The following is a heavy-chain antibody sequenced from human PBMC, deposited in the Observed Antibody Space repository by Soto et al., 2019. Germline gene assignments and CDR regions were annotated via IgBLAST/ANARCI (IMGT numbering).Heavy chain of an antibody. D-gene: IGHD6-19*01. CDR3: ARGSAWSGTNWFDP. CDR1: GGYINNYC. Sequence: SETLSLTCPVSGGYINNYCLSWIRKPPGKGLEWIGYVYHSGSTSYNPSLKSRVTISVDKSKNQISLRLSSVTAADTAVYFCARGSAWSGTNWFDPWGQGSLVTVSS. J-gene: IGHJ5*02. V-gene: IGHV4-59*08. CDR2: VYHSGST.